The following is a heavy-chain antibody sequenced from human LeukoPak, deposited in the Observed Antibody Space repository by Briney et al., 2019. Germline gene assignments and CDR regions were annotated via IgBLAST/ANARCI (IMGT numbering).Heavy chain of an antibody. CDR3: AREAWGSSCSDY. V-gene: IGHV1-3*01. Sequence: ASVKVSCKASGYTFTSYAMHWVRQAPGQRREGMGWINAGNGNTKYSQKFQGRVTITRDTSASTAYMELSSLRSEDTAVYYCAREAWGSSCSDYWGQGTLVTVSS. CDR1: GYTFTSYA. D-gene: IGHD6-13*01. CDR2: INAGNGNT. J-gene: IGHJ4*02.